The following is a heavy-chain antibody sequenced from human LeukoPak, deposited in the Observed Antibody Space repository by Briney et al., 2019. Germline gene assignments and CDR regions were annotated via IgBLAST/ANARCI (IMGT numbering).Heavy chain of an antibody. D-gene: IGHD3-10*01. V-gene: IGHV4-39*01. Sequence: SETLSLTCTVSGGSISSSSYYWGWIRQSPGKGLEWIGSIYYSGSTYYNPSLKSRVTVSVDTSKNQFSLKLSSVTAADTAVYYCARHGYYYGSGSYSFDYWGQGTLVTVSS. J-gene: IGHJ4*02. CDR1: GGSISSSSYY. CDR3: ARHGYYYGSGSYSFDY. CDR2: IYYSGST.